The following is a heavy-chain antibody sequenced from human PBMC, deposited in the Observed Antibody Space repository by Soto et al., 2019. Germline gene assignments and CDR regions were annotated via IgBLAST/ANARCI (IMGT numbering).Heavy chain of an antibody. V-gene: IGHV4-59*01. Sequence: SETLSLTCTVSGGSISSYYWSWIRQPPGKGLEWIGYIYYSGSTNYNPSLKSRVTISVDTSKNQFSLKLSSVTAADTAVYYWARGSGSIAVAGTALFFDYWGQGTLVTVSS. CDR3: ARGSGSIAVAGTALFFDY. CDR1: GGSISSYY. D-gene: IGHD6-19*01. CDR2: IYYSGST. J-gene: IGHJ4*02.